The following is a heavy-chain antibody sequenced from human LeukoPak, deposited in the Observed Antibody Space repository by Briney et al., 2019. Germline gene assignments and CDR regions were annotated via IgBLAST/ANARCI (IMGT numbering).Heavy chain of an antibody. CDR1: GFTFSSYA. CDR3: AIKQPYEYSSYGAFDI. V-gene: IGHV3-23*01. D-gene: IGHD6-6*01. J-gene: IGHJ3*02. Sequence: PGGSLRLSCAASGFTFSSYAMSWVRQAPGKGLEWVSAISGSGGSTYYADSVKGRFTISRDNSKNTLYLQMNSLRAEDTAVYYCAIKQPYEYSSYGAFDIWGQGTMVTVSS. CDR2: ISGSGGST.